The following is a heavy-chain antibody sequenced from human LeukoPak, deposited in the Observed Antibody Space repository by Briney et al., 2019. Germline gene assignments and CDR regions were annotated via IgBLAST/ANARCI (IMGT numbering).Heavy chain of an antibody. CDR1: GGSFSGYY. V-gene: IGHV4-34*01. J-gene: IGHJ4*02. CDR2: INHSGST. CDR3: ARSLSIAVAGAVY. Sequence: PSETLSLTCAVYGGSFSGYYWSWIRQPPAKGLEWIGEINHSGSTNYNPSLKSRVTISVDTSKNQFSLKLSSVTAADTAVYYCARSLSIAVAGAVYWGQGTLVTVSS. D-gene: IGHD6-19*01.